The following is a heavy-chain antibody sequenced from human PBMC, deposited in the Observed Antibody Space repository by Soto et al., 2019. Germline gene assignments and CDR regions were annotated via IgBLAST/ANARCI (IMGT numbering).Heavy chain of an antibody. CDR1: GFSFSSYG. CDR2: IWYDGSNK. D-gene: IGHD6-13*01. Sequence: GGSLRLSCAVSGFSFSSYGMHWVRQAPGKGLEWVAVIWYDGSNKGYADSVKGRFTISRDNSKNTLYLQMNSLRAEDTAVYYCTRDASRDSSARGWFDPWGPGTLVTVSS. J-gene: IGHJ5*02. CDR3: TRDASRDSSARGWFDP. V-gene: IGHV3-33*01.